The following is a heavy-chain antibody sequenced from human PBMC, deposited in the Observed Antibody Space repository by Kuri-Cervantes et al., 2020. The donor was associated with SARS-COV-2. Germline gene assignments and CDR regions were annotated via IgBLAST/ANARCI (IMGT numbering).Heavy chain of an antibody. Sequence: GGSLRLSCVTSGFTFSSYAMSWVRQAPGKGLEWVSAISGSGGSTYYADSVKGRFTISGDNSKNTLYLQMNSLRAEDTAVYYCAKSRWQQLSWLDYWGQGNLVTVSS. CDR2: ISGSGGST. CDR1: GFTFSSYA. J-gene: IGHJ4*02. D-gene: IGHD6-13*01. V-gene: IGHV3-23*01. CDR3: AKSRWQQLSWLDY.